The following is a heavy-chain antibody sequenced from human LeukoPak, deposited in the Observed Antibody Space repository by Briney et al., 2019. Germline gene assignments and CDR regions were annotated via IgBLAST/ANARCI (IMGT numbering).Heavy chain of an antibody. CDR3: ARHPGACDAFDI. V-gene: IGHV4-59*08. CDR1: GGSISSYY. D-gene: IGHD7-27*01. J-gene: IGHJ3*02. Sequence: SETLSLTCTVSGGSISSYYWSWIRQPPGKGLEWIGYIYYSGITNYNPSLKSRVTISVDTSKNQFSLNLNSVTAADTAVFYCARHPGACDAFDIWGQGTMVTVSS. CDR2: IYYSGIT.